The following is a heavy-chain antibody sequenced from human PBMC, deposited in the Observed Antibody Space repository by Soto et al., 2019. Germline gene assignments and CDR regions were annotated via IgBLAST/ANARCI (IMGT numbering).Heavy chain of an antibody. J-gene: IGHJ4*02. V-gene: IGHV3-15*01. CDR3: TTETYYYGSGCLDY. D-gene: IGHD3-10*01. CDR2: IKSKTDGGTT. Sequence: GGSLRLSCAASGFTFSNAWMSWVRQAPGKGLEWVGRIKSKTDGGTTDYAAPVKGRFTISRDDSKNTLYLQMNSLKTEDTAVYYCTTETYYYGSGCLDYWGQGTLVTVSS. CDR1: GFTFSNAW.